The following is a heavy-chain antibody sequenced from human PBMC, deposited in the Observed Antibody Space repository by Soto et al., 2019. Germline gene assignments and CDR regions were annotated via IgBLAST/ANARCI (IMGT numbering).Heavy chain of an antibody. CDR3: ARTRYYDFWNPEAFDI. CDR1: GYSFAGYF. CDR2: VNPNNGDT. J-gene: IGHJ3*02. D-gene: IGHD3-3*01. V-gene: IGHV1-3*01. Sequence: ASVKVSCKASGYSFAGYFVHWVRQAPGQGLEWMGWVNPNNGDTKYSQKFQGRVTITRDTSASTAYMELSSLRSEDTAVYYCARTRYYDFWNPEAFDIWGQGTMVTVSS.